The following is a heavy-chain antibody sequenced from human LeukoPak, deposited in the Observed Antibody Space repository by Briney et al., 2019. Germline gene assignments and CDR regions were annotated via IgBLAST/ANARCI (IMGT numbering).Heavy chain of an antibody. V-gene: IGHV3-9*01. CDR2: ISWNSGSI. CDR1: GFTFDDYA. CDR3: AKDGN. D-gene: IGHD1-14*01. Sequence: GRSLRLSCAASGFTFDDYAMHWVRQAPGKGLEWVSGISWNSGSIGYADSVKGRFTISRDNAKNSLYLQVNSLRAEDTALYYCAKDGNWGQGTLVTVSS. J-gene: IGHJ4*02.